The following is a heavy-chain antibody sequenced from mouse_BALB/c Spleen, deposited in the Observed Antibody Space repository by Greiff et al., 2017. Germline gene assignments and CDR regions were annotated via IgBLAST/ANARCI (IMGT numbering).Heavy chain of an antibody. J-gene: IGHJ4*01. D-gene: IGHD4-1*01. CDR1: GFSLTGYG. V-gene: IGHV2-6-7*01. Sequence: VQLQESGPGLVAPSQSLSITCTVSGFSLTGYGVNWVRQPPGKGLEWLGMIWGDGSTDYNAAFISRLSISKDNSKSQVFFKMNSLQANDTAIYYCARTGTRAMDYWGQGTSVTVSS. CDR3: ARTGTRAMDY. CDR2: IWGDGST.